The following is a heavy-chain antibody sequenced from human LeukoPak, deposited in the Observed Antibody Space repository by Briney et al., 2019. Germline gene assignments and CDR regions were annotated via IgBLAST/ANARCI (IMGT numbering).Heavy chain of an antibody. V-gene: IGHV4-59*01. CDR1: GGSLSSYY. Sequence: SETLSLTCTVSGGSLSSYYWSWIRQPPGKGLEGIGYIYYSGSTNYNPSLKSRVTISVDTSKNQFSLKLSSVTAADTAVYYCARSGRGYSYGYEGWFDPWGQGTLVTVSS. D-gene: IGHD5-18*01. CDR2: IYYSGST. J-gene: IGHJ5*02. CDR3: ARSGRGYSYGYEGWFDP.